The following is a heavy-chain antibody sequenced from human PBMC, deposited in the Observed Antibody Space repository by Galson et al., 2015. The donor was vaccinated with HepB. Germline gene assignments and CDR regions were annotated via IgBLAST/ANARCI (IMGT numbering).Heavy chain of an antibody. D-gene: IGHD7-27*01. CDR1: GFTFSNYA. V-gene: IGHV3-23*01. Sequence: SLRLSCAASGFTFSNYAMSWLRQAPGKGLEWVSTITGSGDATYYADSVKGRFTISRDNSKNTLYLQMNSLRAEDTAVYYCAKHPSSNWGLNWFDPWGQGTLVTVSS. CDR2: ITGSGDAT. J-gene: IGHJ5*02. CDR3: AKHPSSNWGLNWFDP.